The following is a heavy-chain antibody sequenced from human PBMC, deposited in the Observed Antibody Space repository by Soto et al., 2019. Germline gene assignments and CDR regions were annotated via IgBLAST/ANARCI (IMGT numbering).Heavy chain of an antibody. CDR3: ARHAAAGGYNCDALDL. CDR1: GYKVTTYW. D-gene: IGHD6-13*01. Sequence: PGESLKISCKASGYKVTTYWIGWVRQMPGKGLEWMGIVYPGDSETRYSPSFQGHVTVSADTSLSTAYLHWNSLWASDTAMYYCARHAAAGGYNCDALDLRGQGTMVTVSS. CDR2: VYPGDSET. J-gene: IGHJ3*01. V-gene: IGHV5-51*01.